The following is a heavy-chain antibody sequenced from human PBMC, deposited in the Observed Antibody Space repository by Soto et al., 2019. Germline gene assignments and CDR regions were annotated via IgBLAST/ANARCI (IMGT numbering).Heavy chain of an antibody. J-gene: IGHJ4*02. Sequence: QVQLVQSGAEVKKPGSSVKVSCKASGGTFSSYSINWVRQAPGQGLEWMGEIIPNLGTANYAQKFQGRVTITADESTSTAYMELSSLRSEDTAVYYCARDGGRHSGGIDYWGQGTLVTVSS. CDR2: IIPNLGTA. V-gene: IGHV1-69*01. CDR3: ARDGGRHSGGIDY. D-gene: IGHD1-26*01. CDR1: GGTFSSYS.